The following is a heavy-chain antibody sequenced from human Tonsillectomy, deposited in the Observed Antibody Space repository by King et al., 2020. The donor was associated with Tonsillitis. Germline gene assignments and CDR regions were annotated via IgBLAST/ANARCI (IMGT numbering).Heavy chain of an antibody. V-gene: IGHV1-2*02. CDR1: GYTFTGYY. CDR2: INPNSGGT. Sequence: VQLVESGAEVKKPGASVKVSCKASGYTFTGYYMHWVRQAPGQGLEWMGWINPNSGGTNYAQTVQGRVTMTRDTSISTAYMELSRLRSDDTAVCYCAREPYSSSWDDAFDIWGQGTMVTVSS. CDR3: AREPYSSSWDDAFDI. D-gene: IGHD6-13*01. J-gene: IGHJ3*02.